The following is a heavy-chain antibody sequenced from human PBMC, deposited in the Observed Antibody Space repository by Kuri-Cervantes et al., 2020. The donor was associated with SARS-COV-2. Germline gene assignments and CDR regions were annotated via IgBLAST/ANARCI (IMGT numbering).Heavy chain of an antibody. CDR1: GYTFTGYY. J-gene: IGHJ6*01. Sequence: ASVTVSCKAYGYTFTGYYMHWVRQSPGQGLEWMGWINPNSGGTNYAQKFQGRVTMTRDTSISTAYMELSRLRSDDTAVYYCARDRTRSSWYVWGGSIYGMDVWGQGTTVTVSS. CDR2: INPNSGGT. CDR3: ARDRTRSSWYVWGGSIYGMDV. V-gene: IGHV1-2*02. D-gene: IGHD6-13*01.